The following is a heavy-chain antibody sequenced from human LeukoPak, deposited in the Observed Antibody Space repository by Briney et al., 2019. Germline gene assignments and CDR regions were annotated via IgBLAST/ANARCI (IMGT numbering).Heavy chain of an antibody. V-gene: IGHV3-74*01. CDR2: INSDGSTT. Sequence: GGSLRLSCAASGXTLSSYWMHWVRQAPGKGLVWVSRINSDGSTTSYADSVKGRFTISRDNAKNTLYLQMNSLRAEYTAVYYCARADNSGCFDYWGQGTLVTASS. D-gene: IGHD6-19*01. CDR3: ARADNSGCFDY. J-gene: IGHJ4*02. CDR1: GXTLSSYW.